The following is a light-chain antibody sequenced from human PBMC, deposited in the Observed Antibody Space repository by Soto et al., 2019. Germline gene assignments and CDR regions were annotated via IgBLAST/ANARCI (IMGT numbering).Light chain of an antibody. CDR2: DAS. V-gene: IGKV3D-20*02. J-gene: IGKJ4*01. CDR1: QTVSSSY. Sequence: EIVLTQSPGTLSLSPGERVTLSCRASQTVSSSYLAWYQQKPGQAPRLLIYDASSRATGIPDRFSGSGSGTDFTLTISSLEPEDFAVYYCQQRSNWPPLTFGGGTKVDI. CDR3: QQRSNWPPLT.